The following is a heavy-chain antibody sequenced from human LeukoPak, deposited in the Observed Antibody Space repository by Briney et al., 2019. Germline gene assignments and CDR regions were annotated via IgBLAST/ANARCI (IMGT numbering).Heavy chain of an antibody. CDR2: IKSKTDGETT. CDR3: TTDLGTYYHGSQRLIPIDY. J-gene: IGHJ4*02. V-gene: IGHV3-15*01. Sequence: GGSLRLSCAASGFTFTNAWMSWVRQAPGKGLEWIGRIKSKTDGETTNYAEPVRGRFTISRDDSKSAVYLQMNSLKIEDTAVYYCTTDLGTYYHGSQRLIPIDYWGQGTLVTVSS. D-gene: IGHD3-10*01. CDR1: GFTFTNAW.